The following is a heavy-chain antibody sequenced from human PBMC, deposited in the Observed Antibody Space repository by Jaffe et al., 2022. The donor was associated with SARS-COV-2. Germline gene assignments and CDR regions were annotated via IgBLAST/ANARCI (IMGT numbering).Heavy chain of an antibody. CDR2: IKQDGSEK. D-gene: IGHD1-26*01. CDR3: ARPPKFLGGSYYYFQH. V-gene: IGHV3-7*01. Sequence: EVQLVESGGGLVQPGGSLRLSCAASGFTFSSYWMSWVRQAPGKGLEWVANIKQDGSEKYYVDSVKGRFTISRDNAKNSLYLQMNSLRAEDTAVYYCARPPKFLGGSYYYFQHWGQGTLVTVSS. CDR1: GFTFSSYW. J-gene: IGHJ1*01.